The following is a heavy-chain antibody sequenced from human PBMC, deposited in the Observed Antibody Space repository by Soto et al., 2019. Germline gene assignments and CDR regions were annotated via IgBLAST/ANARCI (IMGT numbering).Heavy chain of an antibody. D-gene: IGHD3-3*01. J-gene: IGHJ4*02. CDR3: ARGHGPFLLRFPYYFDY. CDR1: GGSFSGYY. CDR2: INHSGST. Sequence: SETLSLTCAVYGGSFSGYYWSWIRQPPGKGLEWIGEINHSGSTNYNPSLKSRVTISVDTSKNQFSLKLSSVTAADTAVYYCARGHGPFLLRFPYYFDYWGQGTLVTVSS. V-gene: IGHV4-34*01.